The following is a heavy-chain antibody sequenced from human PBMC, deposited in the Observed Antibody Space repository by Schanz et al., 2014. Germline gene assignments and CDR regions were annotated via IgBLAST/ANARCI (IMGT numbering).Heavy chain of an antibody. J-gene: IGHJ3*02. CDR1: GFTFSDYS. CDR3: AKGRFGELSAFDI. V-gene: IGHV3-48*01. CDR2: IRSSSTPI. D-gene: IGHD3-10*01. Sequence: EVQLVESGGGWVQPGGSLRLSCAASGFTFSDYSMNWVRQAPGKGPEWVSYIRSSSTPIYYADSVKGRFTISRDNSKNTVYLQMNSLRAEDTAVYYCAKGRFGELSAFDIWGQGTMVTVSS.